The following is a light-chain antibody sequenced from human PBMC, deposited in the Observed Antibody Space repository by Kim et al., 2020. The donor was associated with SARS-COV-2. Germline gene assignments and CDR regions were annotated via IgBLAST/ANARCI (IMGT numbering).Light chain of an antibody. Sequence: GQSITISCTGTTSDVGGYNFVYWYQQHPGKAPKLMIYDVNQRPSGVSDRFFGSKSGNTASLTIFGLQAEDEADYYCTSFTSSRSWVFGGGTQLTVL. CDR2: DVN. CDR1: TSDVGGYNF. CDR3: TSFTSSRSWV. V-gene: IGLV2-14*03. J-gene: IGLJ3*02.